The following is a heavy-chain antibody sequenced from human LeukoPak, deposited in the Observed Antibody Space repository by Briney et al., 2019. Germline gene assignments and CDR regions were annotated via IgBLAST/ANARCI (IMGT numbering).Heavy chain of an antibody. CDR1: GFTFSSYW. CDR2: IKQDGSEK. V-gene: IGHV3-7*01. D-gene: IGHD3-10*01. CDR3: ARERNSCGSGSFDY. J-gene: IGHJ4*02. Sequence: GGSLRLSCAASGFTFSSYWMSWVRQAPGKGLEWVANIKQDGSEKYYVDSVKGRFTISRDNAKNSLYLQMNSLRAEDTAVYYCARERNSCGSGSFDYWGQGTLVTVSS.